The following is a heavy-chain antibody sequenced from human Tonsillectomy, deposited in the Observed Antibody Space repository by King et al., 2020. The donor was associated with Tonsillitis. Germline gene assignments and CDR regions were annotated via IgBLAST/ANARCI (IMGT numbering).Heavy chain of an antibody. D-gene: IGHD3-22*01. Sequence: QLVQSGAEVKKPGASVKVSCKASGYTFTSYGISWVRQAPGQGLEWMGWISAYNGNTKYAQKLQGRVTMTTDTSTSTAYMELRSLRSDDTAVYYCARMDYYDSSGYYYVGRGDYWGQGTVVTVSS. CDR3: ARMDYYDSSGYYYVGRGDY. J-gene: IGHJ4*02. CDR2: ISAYNGNT. CDR1: GYTFTSYG. V-gene: IGHV1-18*01.